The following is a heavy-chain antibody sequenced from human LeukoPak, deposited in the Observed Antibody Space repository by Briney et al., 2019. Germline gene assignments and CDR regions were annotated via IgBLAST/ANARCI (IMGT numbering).Heavy chain of an antibody. CDR1: GGSFSGYY. J-gene: IGHJ4*02. CDR3: ARGVVSFDY. D-gene: IGHD2-15*01. V-gene: IGHV4-34*01. Sequence: SETLSLTCAVYGGSFSGYYWSWIRQPPGKGLEWIGEINHSGSTNYNPSLKSRVTISVDTSKNQFSLKPSSVTAADTAVYYCARGVVSFDYWGQGTLVTVSS. CDR2: INHSGST.